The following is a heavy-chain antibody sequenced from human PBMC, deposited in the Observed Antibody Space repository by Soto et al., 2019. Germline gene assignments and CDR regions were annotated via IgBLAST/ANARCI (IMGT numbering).Heavy chain of an antibody. V-gene: IGHV4-39*02. D-gene: IGHD4-17*01. Sequence: QLQLQESGPGLVKPSETLSLTCTVSGGSISSSSYYWGWIRQPPGKGLVWIGSIYYSGSTYYNPSLKSRVTISVDTSKNQFSLKLSSVTAADTAVYYCARDKGPTTVDPWGQGTLVTVSS. J-gene: IGHJ5*02. CDR3: ARDKGPTTVDP. CDR2: IYYSGST. CDR1: GGSISSSSYY.